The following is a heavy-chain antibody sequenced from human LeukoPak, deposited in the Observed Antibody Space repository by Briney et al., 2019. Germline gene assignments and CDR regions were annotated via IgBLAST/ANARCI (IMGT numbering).Heavy chain of an antibody. Sequence: SETLSLTCAVYGGSFSGYYWSWIRQPPGKGLECIGETNHSGSTNYNPSLKSRITISVDTSKNQFSLKLSSVTAADTAVYYCARGGAAAGTRGYMDVWGKGTTVTVSS. CDR1: GGSFSGYY. J-gene: IGHJ6*03. V-gene: IGHV4-34*01. CDR2: TNHSGST. D-gene: IGHD6-13*01. CDR3: ARGGAAAGTRGYMDV.